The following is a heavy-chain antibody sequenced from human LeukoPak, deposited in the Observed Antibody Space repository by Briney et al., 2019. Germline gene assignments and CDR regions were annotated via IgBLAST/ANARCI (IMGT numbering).Heavy chain of an antibody. CDR2: ISGSGDET. CDR1: GFTFSNYA. V-gene: IGHV3-23*01. D-gene: IGHD1-1*01. Sequence: GGSLRLSCGASGFTFSNYAMSWVRQAPGKGLEWVSVISGSGDETNYAASVKGRFTISRDNSKNTLYLQMNSLRAEDTAVYHCAKAPGTATAARYFEYWGQGTLVTVSS. CDR3: AKAPGTATAARYFEY. J-gene: IGHJ4*02.